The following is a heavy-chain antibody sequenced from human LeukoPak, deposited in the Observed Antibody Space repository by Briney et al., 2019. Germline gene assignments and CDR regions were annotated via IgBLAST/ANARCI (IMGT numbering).Heavy chain of an antibody. V-gene: IGHV3-53*01. Sequence: GGFLRLSCAASGFTVSSNYMSWVRQAPGKGLEWVSVIYSGGSTYYADSVKGRFTISRDNSKNTLYLQMNSLRAEDTAVYYCAREYGDYNLNIWGQGTLVTVSS. CDR2: IYSGGST. CDR1: GFTVSSNY. CDR3: AREYGDYNLNI. D-gene: IGHD4-17*01. J-gene: IGHJ4*02.